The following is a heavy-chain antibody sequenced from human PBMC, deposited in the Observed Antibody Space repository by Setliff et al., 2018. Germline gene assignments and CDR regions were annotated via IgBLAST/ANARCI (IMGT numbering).Heavy chain of an antibody. Sequence: PSETLSLTCTVSGGSISSGGYYWSWIRQHPGKGLEWIGYIYYRGSTYYNPSLKSRVTISIDTSKNHFSLELNSVTAADSAVYYCARVADGSGSFYLGFDYWGQGILVTVSS. J-gene: IGHJ4*02. CDR2: IYYRGST. D-gene: IGHD3-10*01. CDR3: ARVADGSGSFYLGFDY. V-gene: IGHV4-31*03. CDR1: GGSISSGGYY.